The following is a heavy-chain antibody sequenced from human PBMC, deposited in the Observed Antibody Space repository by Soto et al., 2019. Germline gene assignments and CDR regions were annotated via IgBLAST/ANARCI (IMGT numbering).Heavy chain of an antibody. Sequence: GGSLRLSCAASGFTFSSYDMHWVRQATGKGLEWVSAIGTAGDTYYPGSVKGRFTISRENAKNSLYLQMNSLRAGDTAVYYCARWGSRYKGNYYYYYYMDVWGKGTTVTVSS. CDR3: ARWGSRYKGNYYYYYYMDV. J-gene: IGHJ6*03. V-gene: IGHV3-13*01. D-gene: IGHD6-13*01. CDR2: IGTAGDT. CDR1: GFTFSSYD.